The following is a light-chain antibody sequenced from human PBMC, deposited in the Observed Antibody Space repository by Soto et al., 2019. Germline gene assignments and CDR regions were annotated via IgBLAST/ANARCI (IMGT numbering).Light chain of an antibody. J-gene: IGLJ1*01. Sequence: QSALTQPASVSGSPGQSITISCTGTASDIGTYNYVSWYQHHPGEAPKLMIYDVDSRPSGVSDRFSGSKSGNTASLTISGLQAEDEADYFCISYTRSTTPYVFGTGTKVTVL. CDR1: ASDIGTYNY. CDR3: ISYTRSTTPYV. CDR2: DVD. V-gene: IGLV2-14*03.